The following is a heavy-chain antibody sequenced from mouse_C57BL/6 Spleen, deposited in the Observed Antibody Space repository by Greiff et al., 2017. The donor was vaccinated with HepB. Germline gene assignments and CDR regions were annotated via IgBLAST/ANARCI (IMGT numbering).Heavy chain of an antibody. D-gene: IGHD3-2*01. CDR2: IDPSDSET. CDR1: GYTFTSYW. J-gene: IGHJ4*01. V-gene: IGHV1-52*01. Sequence: VQPQQPGAELVRPGSSVKLSCKASGYTFTSYWMHWVKQRPIQGLEWIGNIDPSDSETHYNQKFKDKATLTVDKSSSTAYMQLSSLTSEDSAVYYCARDSAGNAMDYWGQGTSVTVSS. CDR3: ARDSAGNAMDY.